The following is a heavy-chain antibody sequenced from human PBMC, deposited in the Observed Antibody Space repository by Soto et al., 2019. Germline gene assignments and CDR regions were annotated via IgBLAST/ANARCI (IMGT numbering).Heavy chain of an antibody. V-gene: IGHV4-39*01. Sequence: PETLPHTCTVSGGTISKSSYYWGWLRQPQGKGLEWIGSIYYSGSTYYNPSLASRVTISVDTSKNQFSLKLTSVTAAATAVFYCAGLWCFYCRSDDRYLIDVCGQGSSVTGSS. D-gene: IGHD3-3*01. J-gene: IGHJ6*02. CDR3: AGLWCFYCRSDDRYLIDV. CDR1: GGTISKSSYY. CDR2: IYYSGST.